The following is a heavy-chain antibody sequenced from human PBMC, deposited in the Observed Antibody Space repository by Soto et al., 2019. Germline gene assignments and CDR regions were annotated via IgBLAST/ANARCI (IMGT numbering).Heavy chain of an antibody. CDR1: GYTFTSYG. J-gene: IGHJ4*02. CDR2: ISAYNGNT. CDR3: ARESRDDGYNYLVDY. Sequence: QVQLVQSGAEVKKPGASVKVSCKASGYTFTSYGISWVRQAPGQGLEWMGWISAYNGNTNYAQKLQGRVTMTTDTSTSTAYMELRSLRSDDTAAYYCARESRDDGYNYLVDYWGQGTLVTVSS. D-gene: IGHD5-12*01. V-gene: IGHV1-18*01.